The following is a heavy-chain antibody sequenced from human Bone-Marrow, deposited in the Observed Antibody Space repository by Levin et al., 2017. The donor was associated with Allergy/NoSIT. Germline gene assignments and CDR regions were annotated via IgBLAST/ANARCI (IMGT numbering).Heavy chain of an antibody. CDR2: IKPDGSGN. V-gene: IGHV3-7*01. J-gene: IGHJ4*02. CDR1: GFSFSDDW. D-gene: IGHD2/OR15-2a*01. Sequence: PGGSLRLSCAASGFSFSDDWMSWVRQAPGKGLEWVANIKPDGSGNYYGDSVEGRFTISRDNVKKILYLQLDGLRAEDTATYYCARRRCTTVSCFFDNWGRGTLVTVSS. CDR3: ARRRCTTVSCFFDN.